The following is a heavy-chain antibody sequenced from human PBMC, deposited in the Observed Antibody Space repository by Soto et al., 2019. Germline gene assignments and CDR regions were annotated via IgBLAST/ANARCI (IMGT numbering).Heavy chain of an antibody. CDR2: MQPSTGRT. CDR3: ARGVSAGVDY. D-gene: IGHD1-26*01. Sequence: ASVKVSCKASGYSFTSLDVNWVRQTAGQGLEWMGWMQPSTGRTGYAQKFQGRVTMTRDTSINTAYMELTTLTPDDTAFYYCARGVSAGVDYWGQGTLVTVSS. CDR1: GYSFTSLD. J-gene: IGHJ4*02. V-gene: IGHV1-8*01.